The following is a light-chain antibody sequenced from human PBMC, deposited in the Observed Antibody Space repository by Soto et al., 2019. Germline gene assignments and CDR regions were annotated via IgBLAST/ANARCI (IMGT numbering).Light chain of an antibody. CDR2: DAS. CDR3: QERSDWLYT. V-gene: IGKV3-11*01. J-gene: IGKJ2*01. CDR1: QTVFNY. Sequence: EIVLTQSPATLSLSPGERATLSCRASQTVFNYLAWYQQKPGQAPRLLIYDASNRATGIPARFSGSGSGTDFTLTISSLEPEDFAVYYCQERSDWLYTFGQGTKLEIK.